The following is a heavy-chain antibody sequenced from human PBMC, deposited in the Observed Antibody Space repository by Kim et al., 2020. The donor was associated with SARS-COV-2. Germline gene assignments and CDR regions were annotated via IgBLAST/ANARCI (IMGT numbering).Heavy chain of an antibody. CDR2: IIPILGIA. CDR3: ARPPRDYGDPHAFDI. V-gene: IGHV1-69*04. J-gene: IGHJ3*02. Sequence: SVKVSCKASGGTFSSYAISWVRQAPGQGLEWMGRIIPILGIANYAQKFQGRVTITADKSTSTAYMELSSLRSEDTAVYYCARPPRDYGDPHAFDIWGQGTMVTVSS. CDR1: GGTFSSYA. D-gene: IGHD4-17*01.